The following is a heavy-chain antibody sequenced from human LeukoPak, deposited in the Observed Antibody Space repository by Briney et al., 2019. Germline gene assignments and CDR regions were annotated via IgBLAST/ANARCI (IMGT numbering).Heavy chain of an antibody. D-gene: IGHD3-10*01. CDR1: GFTFDDYT. J-gene: IGHJ4*02. Sequence: GGSLRLSCAASGFTFDDYTMHWVRQAPGKGLEWVSLISWDGGSTYYADSVKGRFTISRDNSKNTLYLQMNSLRAEDTAVYYCAKGETGALWFGELFPPRYFDYWGQGTLVTVSS. CDR3: AKGETGALWFGELFPPRYFDY. CDR2: ISWDGGST. V-gene: IGHV3-43*01.